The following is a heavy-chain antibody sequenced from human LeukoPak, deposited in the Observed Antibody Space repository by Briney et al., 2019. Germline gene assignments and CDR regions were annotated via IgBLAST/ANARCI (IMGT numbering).Heavy chain of an antibody. D-gene: IGHD1-1*01. J-gene: IGHJ4*02. V-gene: IGHV3-66*01. CDR2: IYSGGST. Sequence: PGGSLRLSCAASGFTVSSNYMSWVRQAPGKGLEWVSVIYSGGSTYYADSVKGRFTISRDNSKNTLYLQMNSLRAEDTAVYYCAKDRTRTTGIKSDYWGQGALVTVSS. CDR3: AKDRTRTTGIKSDY. CDR1: GFTVSSNY.